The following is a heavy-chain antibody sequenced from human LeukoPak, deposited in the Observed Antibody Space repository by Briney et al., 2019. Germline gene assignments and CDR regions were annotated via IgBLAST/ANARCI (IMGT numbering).Heavy chain of an antibody. V-gene: IGHV4-4*07. CDR2: IYTSGST. J-gene: IGHJ4*02. CDR1: GGSISSYY. CDR3: ARGGKWLQIDY. Sequence: SETLSLTCAVSGGSISSYYWSWVRQPAGKGLEWVGRIYTSGSTNYNPSLKSRVTISLDTSKNQFSLKLTSVTAADTAVYYCARGGKWLQIDYWGQGTLVTVSS. D-gene: IGHD5-24*01.